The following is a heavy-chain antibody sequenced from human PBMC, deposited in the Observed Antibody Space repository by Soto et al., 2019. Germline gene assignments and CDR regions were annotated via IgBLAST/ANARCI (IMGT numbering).Heavy chain of an antibody. D-gene: IGHD1-1*01. Sequence: PGGSLRLSCAASGFTFSNAWMSWVGQGPGKGLEWVGRIKSKTDGGTTDYAAPVKGRFTISRDDSKNTLYLQMNSLKTEDTAVYYCTTDRLERPGVPAWFDPWGQGTLVTVSS. V-gene: IGHV3-15*01. CDR2: IKSKTDGGTT. CDR3: TTDRLERPGVPAWFDP. J-gene: IGHJ5*02. CDR1: GFTFSNAW.